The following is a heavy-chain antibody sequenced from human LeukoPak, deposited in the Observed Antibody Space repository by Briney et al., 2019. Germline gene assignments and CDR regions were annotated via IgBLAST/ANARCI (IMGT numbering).Heavy chain of an antibody. V-gene: IGHV3-30*09. J-gene: IGHJ5*02. CDR2: ISHDGSNE. Sequence: GALRLSCAASGFPFSSYAMHWVRQAPGKGLEWVAVISHDGSNEYYADSVKGRFAISRDNSHNTLYLQMNSLRAEDTAVYYCARDKTNNGDYYNWFDPWGQGTLVTVSS. D-gene: IGHD4-17*01. CDR1: GFPFSSYA. CDR3: ARDKTNNGDYYNWFDP.